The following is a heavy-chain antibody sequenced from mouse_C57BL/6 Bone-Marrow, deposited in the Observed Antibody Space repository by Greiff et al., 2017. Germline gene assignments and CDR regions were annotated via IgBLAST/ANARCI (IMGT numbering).Heavy chain of an antibody. CDR3: ARRAYYDYDEAMDY. CDR1: GFTFSSYG. V-gene: IGHV5-6*01. CDR2: ISSGGSYT. J-gene: IGHJ4*01. D-gene: IGHD2-4*01. Sequence: EVQLVESGGDLVKPGGSLKLSCAASGFTFSSYGMSWVRQTPDKRLEWVATISSGGSYTYYPDSVKGRITISRDNAKNTLYLKMSSLKSEDTAMYYCARRAYYDYDEAMDYWGQGTSVTVSS.